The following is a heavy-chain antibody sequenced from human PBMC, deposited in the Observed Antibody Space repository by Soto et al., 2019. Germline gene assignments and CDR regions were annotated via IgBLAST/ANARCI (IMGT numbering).Heavy chain of an antibody. CDR2: ISSSSSYI. CDR1: GFTFSSYA. D-gene: IGHD1-26*01. CDR3: ARDLISGSYYNYYYGMDV. V-gene: IGHV3-21*01. J-gene: IGHJ6*02. Sequence: VQLVESGGGVVQPGRSLRLSCAASGFTFSSYAMHWVRQAPGKGLEWVSSISSSSSYIYYADSVKGRFTISRDNAKNSLYLQMNSLRAEDTAVYYCARDLISGSYYNYYYGMDVWGQGTTVTVSS.